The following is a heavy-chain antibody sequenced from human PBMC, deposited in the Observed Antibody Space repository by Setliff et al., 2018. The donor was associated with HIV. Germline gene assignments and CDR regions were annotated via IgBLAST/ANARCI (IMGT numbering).Heavy chain of an antibody. CDR2: IFYTGNT. D-gene: IGHD2-8*01. CDR1: GGAISSSTYY. V-gene: IGHV4-39*01. CDR3: ARRGRDGVLIVFATGFDP. Sequence: PSETLSLTCRVSGGAISSSTYYWGWIRQPPGKGLEWIGDIFYTGNTYYNPSLKSRVAISVDTSENQFSLKLNSVTAADTAVYYCARRGRDGVLIVFATGFDPWGQGTLVTVSS. J-gene: IGHJ5*02.